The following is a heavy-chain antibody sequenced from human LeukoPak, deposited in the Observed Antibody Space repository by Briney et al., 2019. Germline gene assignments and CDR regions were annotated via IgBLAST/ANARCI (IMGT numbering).Heavy chain of an antibody. CDR3: ARVSGYCSGGSCYGLPSHGMDV. Sequence: ASVKVSCKASGYTFTNYYIHRVRQAPGQGLEWMGIINPSGGSTSSAQKFQGRVTMTRDTSTSTVYMEMSSLRSEDTAVYYCARVSGYCSGGSCYGLPSHGMDVWGQGTTVTVSS. CDR2: INPSGGST. V-gene: IGHV1-46*01. D-gene: IGHD2-15*01. CDR1: GYTFTNYY. J-gene: IGHJ6*02.